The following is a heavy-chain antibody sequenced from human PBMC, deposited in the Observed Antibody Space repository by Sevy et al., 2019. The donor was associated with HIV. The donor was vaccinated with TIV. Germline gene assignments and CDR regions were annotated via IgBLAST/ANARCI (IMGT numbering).Heavy chain of an antibody. V-gene: IGHV3-23*01. CDR3: ARDWGVGNYRAMDV. J-gene: IGHJ6*02. CDR2: ITGGGT. D-gene: IGHD3-16*01. Sequence: GGSLRLSCAASGFTFSSYTMNWVRQAPGKGLEWVSSITGGGTYYADSVKGRFTISRDDSKNTLYLQMSSLRVEDAAVYYCARDWGVGNYRAMDVWGPGTTVTVSS. CDR1: GFTFSSYT.